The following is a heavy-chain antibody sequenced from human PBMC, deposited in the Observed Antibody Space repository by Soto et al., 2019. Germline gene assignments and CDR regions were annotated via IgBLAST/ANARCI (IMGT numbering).Heavy chain of an antibody. CDR1: GGSISSYY. V-gene: IGHV4-59*08. CDR3: ARRYSSSFDY. Sequence: SETLSLTCTVPGGSISSYYWSWIRQPPGKGLEWIGYIFYSGSTNYNPSLKSRVTISVDTSKNQFSLKLSSVTAADTAVCYCARRYSSSFDYWGQGTLVTVS. D-gene: IGHD6-13*01. J-gene: IGHJ4*02. CDR2: IFYSGST.